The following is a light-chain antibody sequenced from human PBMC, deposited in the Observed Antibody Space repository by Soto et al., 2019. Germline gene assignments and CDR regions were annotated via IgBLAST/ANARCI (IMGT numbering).Light chain of an antibody. J-gene: IGKJ4*01. CDR3: QQFSDWVT. Sequence: IVMTQSPATLSVSPGERATLSCRASQSVRTNVAWYQQKPGQAPRLLIYDASIRATGIPARFSGSGSGTEFTLTISSLQSEDFAVYYCQQFSDWVTFDGGTKVDI. CDR2: DAS. CDR1: QSVRTN. V-gene: IGKV3D-15*01.